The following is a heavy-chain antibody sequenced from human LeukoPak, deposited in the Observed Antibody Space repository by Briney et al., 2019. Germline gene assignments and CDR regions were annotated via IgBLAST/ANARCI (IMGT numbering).Heavy chain of an antibody. Sequence: PGGSLRLSCAASGFTFSSYGMSWVRQAPGKGLEYVSAISSNGDSTYYANSVKGRFTISRDNSKNTLYLQMGSLRAEDMAVYYCARASPAGTSNPYYFDYWGQGTLVTVSS. CDR1: GFTFSSYG. J-gene: IGHJ4*02. CDR3: ARASPAGTSNPYYFDY. CDR2: ISSNGDST. V-gene: IGHV3-64*01. D-gene: IGHD6-13*01.